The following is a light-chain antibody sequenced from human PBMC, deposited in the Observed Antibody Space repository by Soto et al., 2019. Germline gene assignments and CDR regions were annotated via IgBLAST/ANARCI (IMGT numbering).Light chain of an antibody. Sequence: QSALTQPASVSASPGQSITISCTGASSDIGGHNYVSWYQHHPGKAPKLMIYDVTNRPSGVSYRFSGSKSGNTASLTISGLQAEDEADYYCGSYTTTGTVVFGGGTKVTVL. J-gene: IGLJ2*01. CDR1: SSDIGGHNY. CDR3: GSYTTTGTVV. CDR2: DVT. V-gene: IGLV2-14*01.